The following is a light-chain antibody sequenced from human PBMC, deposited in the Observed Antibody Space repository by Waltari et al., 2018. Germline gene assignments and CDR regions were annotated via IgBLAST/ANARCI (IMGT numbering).Light chain of an antibody. CDR3: AGWDDSLNGLV. CDR2: SDD. CDR1: SSNIGVNA. V-gene: IGLV1-36*01. Sequence: QSVLSQPPSVSGAPRQRVTISCSGSSSNIGVNAVTWYQHLPGKAPKLLIYSDDLLPSGVSDRFSGSKSGTSTSLAISGLQSEDEADYYCAGWDDSLNGLVFGGGTKLTVL. J-gene: IGLJ2*01.